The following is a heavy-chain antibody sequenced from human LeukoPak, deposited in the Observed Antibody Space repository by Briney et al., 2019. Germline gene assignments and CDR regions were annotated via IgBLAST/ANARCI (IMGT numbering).Heavy chain of an antibody. D-gene: IGHD3-9*01. CDR3: VRHLSKLRYFDWQNWFDP. V-gene: IGHV4-61*02. CDR2: IYTSGST. J-gene: IGHJ5*02. Sequence: SETLSLTCTVSGDSISSGNYYWSWIRQPAGKGLEWIGRIYTSGSTNYNPSLKSRVTISVVTSKNQFSLKLNSVTAADTAVYYCVRHLSKLRYFDWQNWFDPWGQGTLVTVSS. CDR1: GDSISSGNYY.